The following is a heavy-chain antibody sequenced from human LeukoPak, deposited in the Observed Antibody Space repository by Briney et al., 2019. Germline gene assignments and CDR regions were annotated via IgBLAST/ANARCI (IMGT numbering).Heavy chain of an antibody. CDR2: IKQDGSEK. CDR1: GFTFSNYW. J-gene: IGHJ4*02. Sequence: GGSLRLSCAASGFTFSNYWMSWVRQAPGKGLEWVATIKQDGSEKFYVDSVKGRFTISRDNAKNSLYLQMNSLRAEDTAVYYCARGGNTPFDSWGQGTLVTVSS. CDR3: ARGGNTPFDS. V-gene: IGHV3-7*01. D-gene: IGHD4-23*01.